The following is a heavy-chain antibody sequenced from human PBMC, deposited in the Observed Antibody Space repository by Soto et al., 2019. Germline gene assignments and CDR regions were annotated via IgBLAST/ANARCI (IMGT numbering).Heavy chain of an antibody. V-gene: IGHV3-23*01. D-gene: IGHD5-12*01. CDR3: AQEGGGSGDDRCWYWRGYFDL. Sequence: EVQLLESGGGVVQPGGSLRLSCAASGFTFSSYAMSWVRQAPGKGLEWVPGISGSGGSTYYADSVKGRLTISRDNSKNPLYLQMNSLRAEDTAVYYCAQEGGGSGDDRCWYWRGYFDLWGRGTLGTVSS. CDR1: GFTFSSYA. CDR2: ISGSGGST. J-gene: IGHJ2*01.